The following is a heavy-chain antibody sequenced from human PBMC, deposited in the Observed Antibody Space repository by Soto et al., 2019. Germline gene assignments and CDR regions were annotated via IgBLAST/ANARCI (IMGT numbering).Heavy chain of an antibody. J-gene: IGHJ4*02. Sequence: QVQLQESGPGLVKPSETLSLTCTVSGGSISNHYWSWIRQPPGKGLEWIGYIYYNGNTNYNPSLKSRATISGDTSKNQFSLKLSSVTAAETAVYYCTRANWYSEYWGQGPLATFPS. CDR3: TRANWYSEY. V-gene: IGHV4-59*11. CDR2: IYYNGNT. CDR1: GGSISNHY. D-gene: IGHD7-27*01.